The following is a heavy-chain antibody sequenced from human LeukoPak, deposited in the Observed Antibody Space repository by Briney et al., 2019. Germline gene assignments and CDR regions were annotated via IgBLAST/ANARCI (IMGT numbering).Heavy chain of an antibody. Sequence: PGGSLRLSCAASGFTFSSYAMSWVRQAPGKGLEWVSAISGSGGSTYYADSVKGRFTISRDSSKNTLYLQMNSLRAEDTAVYYCAKGGRYYYGSGSYYWGQGTLVTVSS. V-gene: IGHV3-23*01. CDR1: GFTFSSYA. J-gene: IGHJ4*02. D-gene: IGHD3-10*01. CDR3: AKGGRYYYGSGSYY. CDR2: ISGSGGST.